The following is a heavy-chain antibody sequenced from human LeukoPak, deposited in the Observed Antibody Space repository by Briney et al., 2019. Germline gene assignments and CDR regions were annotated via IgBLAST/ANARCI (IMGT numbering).Heavy chain of an antibody. D-gene: IGHD2-2*02. CDR3: AREKRWFEVVPAAIQEEAFDI. V-gene: IGHV4-61*02. CDR1: GGSISSYSIY. J-gene: IGHJ3*02. CDR2: LYTSGTT. Sequence: SDSLSLTCTASGGSISSYSIYWGWIRQPPGNGLEWIGRLYTSGTTNYNSSLKSRVNMSVDTYKNQGSIKVSSVTAADKAVYYCAREKRWFEVVPAAIQEEAFDIWDQGTMVTVSS.